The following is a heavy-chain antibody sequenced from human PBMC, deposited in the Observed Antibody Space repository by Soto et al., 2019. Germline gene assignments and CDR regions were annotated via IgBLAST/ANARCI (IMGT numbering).Heavy chain of an antibody. CDR3: AKADFGVVYYFDY. D-gene: IGHD3-3*01. Sequence: GGSLRLSCAASGLTFSSYAMSWVRQAPGKGLEWVPAISGSGGSTYYADSVKGRFTISRDNSKNTLYLQMNSLRAEDTAVYYCAKADFGVVYYFDYWGQGTLVTVSS. CDR1: GLTFSSYA. CDR2: ISGSGGST. J-gene: IGHJ4*02. V-gene: IGHV3-23*01.